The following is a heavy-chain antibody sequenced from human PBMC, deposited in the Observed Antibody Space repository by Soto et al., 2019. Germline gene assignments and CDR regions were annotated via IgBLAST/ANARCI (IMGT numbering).Heavy chain of an antibody. J-gene: IGHJ2*01. V-gene: IGHV4-34*01. CDR2: INDRRSI. Sequence: QVQLQQWGAGPLRPLETLSLTCGVSGGSFSGYYWAWIRQPPGKGLDRIGGINDRRSIYYNPSLTSRVRMSVEASTNHYFLDLRSLTAADTAVYYCARESHDILTGTPWVWYFDLWGRGTLVSVSS. CDR3: ARESHDILTGTPWVWYFDL. D-gene: IGHD3-9*01. CDR1: GGSFSGYY.